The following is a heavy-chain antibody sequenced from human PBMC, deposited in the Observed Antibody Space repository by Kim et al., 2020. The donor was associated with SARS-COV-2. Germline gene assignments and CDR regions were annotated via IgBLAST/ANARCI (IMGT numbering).Heavy chain of an antibody. CDR2: ISSSGSTI. CDR3: ARDFYSQPEWFGEFSGDYYYYGMDV. V-gene: IGHV3-48*03. J-gene: IGHJ6*02. CDR1: GFTFSSYE. D-gene: IGHD3-10*01. Sequence: GGSLRLSCAASGFTFSSYEMNWVRQAPGKGLEWVSYISSSGSTIYYADSVKGRFTISRDNAKNSLYLRMNSLRAEDTAVYYCARDFYSQPEWFGEFSGDYYYYGMDVWGQGTTVTVSS.